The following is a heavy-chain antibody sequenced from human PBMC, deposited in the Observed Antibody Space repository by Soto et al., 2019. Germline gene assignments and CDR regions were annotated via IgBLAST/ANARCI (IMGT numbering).Heavy chain of an antibody. CDR1: GGSISSSSYY. Sequence: QLQLQESGPGLVKPSETLSLICTVSGGSISSSSYYWGWIRQPPGKGLEWIGSIYYSGSTYYNPSLKSLVTISIDTTKSQVSLKLSSVTAAYTAVYYCARSRYGAGSYYYWGQGTLVTVSS. CDR2: IYYSGST. J-gene: IGHJ4*02. D-gene: IGHD3-10*01. V-gene: IGHV4-39*01. CDR3: ARSRYGAGSYYY.